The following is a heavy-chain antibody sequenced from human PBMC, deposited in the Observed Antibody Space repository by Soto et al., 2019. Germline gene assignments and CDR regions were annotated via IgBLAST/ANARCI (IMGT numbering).Heavy chain of an antibody. J-gene: IGHJ4*02. Sequence: QVQLVQSGAEVKEPGASVMVSCKASGYTFSNFGFTWVRQAPGQGLEWMGWTYNGDTKYAQRLQDRVTMTTDSSTTTAYMELRSLRSGDTAVYYCARDYGPTWVEGDLVDYWGQGTLVIVSS. D-gene: IGHD2-21*02. CDR1: GYTFSNFG. V-gene: IGHV1-18*01. CDR3: ARDYGPTWVEGDLVDY. CDR2: TYNGDT.